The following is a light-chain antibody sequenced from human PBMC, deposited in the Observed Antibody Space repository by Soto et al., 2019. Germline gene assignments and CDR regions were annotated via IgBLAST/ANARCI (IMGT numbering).Light chain of an antibody. CDR3: LQSIRLPYT. CDR2: EVS. CDR1: QTLPRSAGKTH. V-gene: IGKV2D-29*01. Sequence: EIVMTQTPVSLSVTPGQPASISCKSSQTLPRSAGKTHLYWYLQKPGQPPQLLVSEVSNRFSGVPDKFSGSGSGTDFTLQISRVEPGDVGIYYCLQSIRLPYTFGQGTKVEI. J-gene: IGKJ2*01.